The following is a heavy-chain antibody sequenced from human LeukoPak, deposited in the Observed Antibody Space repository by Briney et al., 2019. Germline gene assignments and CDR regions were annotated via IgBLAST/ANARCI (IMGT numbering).Heavy chain of an antibody. V-gene: IGHV1-18*01. CDR1: GYTFTIYG. D-gene: IGHD3-3*01. CDR2: ISAYNGNT. CDR3: ARERDYDFWSGYLDP. J-gene: IGHJ5*02. Sequence: GASVKVSCKASGYTFTIYGISWVRQAPGQGLEWMGWISAYNGNTNYAQKLQGRVTMTTDTSTSTAYTELRSLRSDDTAVYYCARERDYDFWSGYLDPWGQGTLVTVSS.